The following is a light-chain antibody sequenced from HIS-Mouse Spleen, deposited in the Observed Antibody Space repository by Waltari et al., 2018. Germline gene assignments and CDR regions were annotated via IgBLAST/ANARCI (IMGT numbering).Light chain of an antibody. CDR1: SRAVGGYNY. V-gene: IGLV2-11*01. Sequence: QSALTQPRSVSGSPGQSVTISCTGTSRAVGGYNYVPWYQQPPGKAPKLIIYDVSKRPSGVPDRFSGSKSGNTASLTISGLQAEDEADYYCCSYAGSYTPWVFGGGTKLTVL. CDR2: DVS. CDR3: CSYAGSYTPWV. J-gene: IGLJ3*02.